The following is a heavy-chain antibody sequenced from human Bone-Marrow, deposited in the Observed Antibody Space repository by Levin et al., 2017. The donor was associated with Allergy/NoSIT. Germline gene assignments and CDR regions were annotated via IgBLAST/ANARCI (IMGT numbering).Heavy chain of an antibody. D-gene: IGHD6-13*01. CDR1: GFTFSSYG. J-gene: IGHJ3*02. Sequence: PGESLKISCAASGFTFSSYGMHWVRQAPGKGLEWVAVISYDGSNKYYADSVKGRFTISRDNSKNTLYLQMNSLRAEDTAVYYCAKLWQQPAFDIWGQGTMVTVSS. V-gene: IGHV3-30*18. CDR2: ISYDGSNK. CDR3: AKLWQQPAFDI.